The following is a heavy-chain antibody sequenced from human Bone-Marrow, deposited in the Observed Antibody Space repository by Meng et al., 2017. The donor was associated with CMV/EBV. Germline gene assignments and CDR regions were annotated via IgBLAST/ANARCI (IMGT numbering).Heavy chain of an antibody. CDR3: AKNGYFGVITPYDALDI. D-gene: IGHD3-3*01. CDR2: INSSGDKT. CDR1: GFTFSSYA. Sequence: GESLKISCAASGFTFSSYAMSWVRQAPGKGLEWVSVINSSGDKTFNADSVKGRFTISRDNSKNTLYLQMNSLRVEDTAVYYCAKNGYFGVITPYDALDIWGQGTMVTVSS. J-gene: IGHJ3*02. V-gene: IGHV3-23*01.